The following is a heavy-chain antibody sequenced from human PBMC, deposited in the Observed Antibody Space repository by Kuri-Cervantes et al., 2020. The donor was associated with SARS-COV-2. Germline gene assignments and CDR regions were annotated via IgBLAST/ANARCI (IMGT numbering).Heavy chain of an antibody. Sequence: GESLKISCAASEFSFTNYAMRWVRQAPGRGLEWVAVISYDGSNKYYADSVKGRFTISRDNSKNTLYLQMNSLRAEDTAVYYCARDWDDYGDYGFDYWGQGTLITVSS. CDR2: ISYDGSNK. CDR1: EFSFTNYA. V-gene: IGHV3-30*19. J-gene: IGHJ4*02. CDR3: ARDWDDYGDYGFDY. D-gene: IGHD4-17*01.